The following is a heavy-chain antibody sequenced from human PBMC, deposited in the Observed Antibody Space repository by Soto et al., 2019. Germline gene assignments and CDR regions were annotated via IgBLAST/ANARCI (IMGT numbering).Heavy chain of an antibody. J-gene: IGHJ6*02. CDR1: GYTFTGYY. V-gene: IGHV1-2*02. CDR2: INPNSGGT. D-gene: IGHD3-10*01. Sequence: QVQLVQSGAEVKKPGASVKVSCKASGYTFTGYYMHWVRQAPGQGLEWMGWINPNSGGTNYAQELQGRGTRTRERSSSNADMELSRLRSDDPCGYCCAGGGITVVRGIYYGMDVWGQGTTVTVSS. CDR3: AGGGITVVRGIYYGMDV.